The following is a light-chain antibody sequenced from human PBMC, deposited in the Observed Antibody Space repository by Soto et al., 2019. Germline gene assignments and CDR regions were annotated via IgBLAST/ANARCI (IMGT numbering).Light chain of an antibody. CDR2: GNT. V-gene: IGLV1-40*01. CDR3: LSFDSSLSVV. CDR1: SSNIGAGYD. J-gene: IGLJ2*01. Sequence: QSVLTQPPSVSGAPGQRVTISCTGSSSNIGAGYDVHWYQPLPGRAPKLLIYGNTNRPSGVPDRFSGSKSGTSASLAITGLQAEDEADYYCLSFDSSLSVVLGGGTKLTVL.